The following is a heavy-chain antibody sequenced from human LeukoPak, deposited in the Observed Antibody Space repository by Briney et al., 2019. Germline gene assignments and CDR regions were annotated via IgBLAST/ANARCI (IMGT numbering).Heavy chain of an antibody. CDR2: ISSSSSYI. CDR1: GFTFSSYS. V-gene: IGHV3-21*01. J-gene: IGHJ4*02. Sequence: GGSLRLSCAASGFTFSSYSMNWVRQAPGKGLEWVSSISSSSSYIYYADSVKGRFTISRDNAKNSLYLQMNSLRAEDTAVYYCARIPSWDTAMAAGDYWGQGTLVTVSS. CDR3: ARIPSWDTAMAAGDY. D-gene: IGHD5-18*01.